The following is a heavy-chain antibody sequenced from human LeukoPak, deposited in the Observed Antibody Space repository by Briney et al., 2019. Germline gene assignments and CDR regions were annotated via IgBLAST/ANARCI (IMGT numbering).Heavy chain of an antibody. V-gene: IGHV3-30*02. CDR1: GLVFSNYG. J-gene: IGHJ4*02. Sequence: GGSLRLSCQTSGLVFSNYGMHWVRQAPDKGLEWVAYLRYDARNAYYADSVNGRFIISRDNSRNTLYLQMNNLRAEDTGVYSCAKDSNSGYVSVGPDYWPLRPLVTVSS. CDR2: LRYDARNA. D-gene: IGHD5-12*01. CDR3: AKDSNSGYVSVGPDY.